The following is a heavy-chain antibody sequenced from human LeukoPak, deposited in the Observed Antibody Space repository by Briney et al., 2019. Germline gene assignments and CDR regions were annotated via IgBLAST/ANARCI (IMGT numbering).Heavy chain of an antibody. Sequence: GASVKVSCKXSGYTFTGYYMHWVRQAPGQGLEWMGRINPNSGGTNYSQKFQGRVTMTRDTSISTAYMELSRLRSDDTAVYYCARTSIVRGSYSQGDAFDIWGQGTMVTVSS. CDR3: ARTSIVRGSYSQGDAFDI. CDR2: INPNSGGT. D-gene: IGHD1-26*01. J-gene: IGHJ3*02. V-gene: IGHV1-2*02. CDR1: GYTFTGYY.